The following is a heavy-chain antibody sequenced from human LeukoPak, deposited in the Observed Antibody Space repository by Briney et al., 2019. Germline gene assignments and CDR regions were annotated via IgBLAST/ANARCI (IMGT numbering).Heavy chain of an antibody. CDR3: ARDRDIVLVRNWFDP. J-gene: IGHJ5*02. CDR2: INPNSGGT. D-gene: IGHD2-2*01. Sequence: ASVKASCKASGYTFTGYYMHWVRQARGQGLEWMGWINPNSGGTNYAQKFQGRVTMTRDTSISTAYMELSRLRSDDTAVYYCARDRDIVLVRNWFDPWGQGTLVTVSS. CDR1: GYTFTGYY. V-gene: IGHV1-2*02.